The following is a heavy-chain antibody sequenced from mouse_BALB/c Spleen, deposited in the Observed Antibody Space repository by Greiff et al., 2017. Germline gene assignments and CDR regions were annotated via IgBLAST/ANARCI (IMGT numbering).Heavy chain of an antibody. J-gene: IGHJ3*01. V-gene: IGHV2-9*02. CDR3: AREYDGSLRAWFAY. D-gene: IGHD2-3*01. CDR2: IWAGGST. Sequence: QVQLKESGPGLVAPSQSLSITCTVSGFSLTSYGVHWVRQPPGKGLEWLGVIWAGGSTNYNSALMSRLSISKDNSKSQVFLKMNSLQTDDTAMYYCAREYDGSLRAWFAYWGQGTLVTVSA. CDR1: GFSLTSYG.